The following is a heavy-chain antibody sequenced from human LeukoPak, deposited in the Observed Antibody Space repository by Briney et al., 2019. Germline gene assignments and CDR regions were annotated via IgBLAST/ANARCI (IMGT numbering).Heavy chain of an antibody. D-gene: IGHD1-26*01. CDR3: TRESGAFSPFGF. Sequence: PSGTLSLTCAVCGGSITTTNWLSWVRQPPGKGLEWIGEVHLSGATNYNLSLESRVSMSIDKSKNHLSLEVTSVTAADTAIYYCTRESGAFSPFGFWGQGTLVTVPS. J-gene: IGHJ4*02. V-gene: IGHV4-4*02. CDR2: VHLSGAT. CDR1: GGSITTTNW.